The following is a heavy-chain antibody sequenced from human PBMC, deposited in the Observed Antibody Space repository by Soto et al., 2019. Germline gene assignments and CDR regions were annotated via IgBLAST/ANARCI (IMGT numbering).Heavy chain of an antibody. Sequence: EVQLLESGGDLVQPGGSLRLSCAASGFTFTNYALSWVRQAPGKGLEWVSATSSSGGTTYYADSVKGRFTISRDNSKNTLYLQMNSLGAEDTAVEYCANHLSGSMCFDYGGRGILVTVSS. J-gene: IGHJ4*02. D-gene: IGHD6-19*01. V-gene: IGHV3-23*01. CDR1: GFTFTNYA. CDR3: ANHLSGSMCFDY. CDR2: TSSSGGTT.